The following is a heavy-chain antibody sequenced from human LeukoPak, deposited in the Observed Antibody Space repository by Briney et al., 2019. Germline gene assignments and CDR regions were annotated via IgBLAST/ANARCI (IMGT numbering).Heavy chain of an antibody. J-gene: IGHJ5*02. Sequence: ASVKVSCKASGYPFTGYYIHWVRQVPGQGLEWMGWINPNSGGTNYAQKFQGRVTMTRDTSISTAYMDLSRLISDDTAVYYCARDYAYSSSSPYNWFDPWGQGTLVTVSS. V-gene: IGHV1-2*02. CDR2: INPNSGGT. CDR1: GYPFTGYY. D-gene: IGHD6-6*01. CDR3: ARDYAYSSSSPYNWFDP.